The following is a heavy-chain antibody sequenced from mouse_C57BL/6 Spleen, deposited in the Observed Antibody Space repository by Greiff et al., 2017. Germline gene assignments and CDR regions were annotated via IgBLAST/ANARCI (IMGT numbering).Heavy chain of an antibody. V-gene: IGHV5-16*01. Sequence: EVKLVESEGGLVQPGSSMKLSCTASGFTFSDYYMAWVRQVPEKGLEWVANINYDGSSTYYLDSLKSRFIISRDNAKNILYLQMSSLKSEDTATYYCARRGWGDYAMDYWGQGTSVTVSS. CDR1: GFTFSDYY. CDR3: ARRGWGDYAMDY. J-gene: IGHJ4*01. D-gene: IGHD3-2*02. CDR2: INYDGSST.